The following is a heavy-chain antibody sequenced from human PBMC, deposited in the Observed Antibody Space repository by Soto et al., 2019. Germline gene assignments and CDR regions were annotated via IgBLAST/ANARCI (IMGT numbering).Heavy chain of an antibody. Sequence: QVQLQQWGAGLLKPSETLSLTCAVYGGSFSGYQWTWIRQTPGKGLEWIGEINDSGNINYRPSLKSRVPMLLEAAEKQISLKLRSVAAAATAVYYCARGLIIWFGELTRRGGYYYCMDVWGKGTTVTVSS. V-gene: IGHV4-34*01. J-gene: IGHJ6*03. CDR1: GGSFSGYQ. CDR2: INDSGNI. CDR3: ARGLIIWFGELTRRGGYYYCMDV. D-gene: IGHD3-10*01.